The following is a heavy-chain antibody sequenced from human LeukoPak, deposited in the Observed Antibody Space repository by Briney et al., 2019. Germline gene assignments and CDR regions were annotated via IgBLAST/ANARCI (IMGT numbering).Heavy chain of an antibody. CDR1: GYTFTGYY. J-gene: IGHJ4*02. CDR2: INPNSGGT. D-gene: IGHD1-1*01. V-gene: IGHV1-2*02. Sequence: ASVKVSCKASGYTFTGYYMHWVRQAPGQGLEWMGWINPNSGGTNYAQKFQGRVTMTRDTSISTAYMELSRLRSDDTAVYYCARASRNNWNDYYFDYWGQGTLVTVSS. CDR3: ARASRNNWNDYYFDY.